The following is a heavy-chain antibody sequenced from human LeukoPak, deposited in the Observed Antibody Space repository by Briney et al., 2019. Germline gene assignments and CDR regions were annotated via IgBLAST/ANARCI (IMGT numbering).Heavy chain of an antibody. J-gene: IGHJ4*02. CDR1: GLTFSDYA. V-gene: IGHV3-23*01. D-gene: IGHD1-26*01. Sequence: PGGSLRLSCAASGLTFSDYAMSWVRQAPGRGLEWVSGISGSGVITNYADSVKGRFTISRDNSKNTLYLQMNSLRAEDTAVYYCAKSLVGTTTRVGWGQGTLVTVSS. CDR3: AKSLVGTTTRVG. CDR2: ISGSGVIT.